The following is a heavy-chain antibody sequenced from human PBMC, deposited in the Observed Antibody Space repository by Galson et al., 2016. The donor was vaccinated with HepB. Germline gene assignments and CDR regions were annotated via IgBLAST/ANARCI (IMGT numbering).Heavy chain of an antibody. CDR1: GYTFSHYA. D-gene: IGHD3-22*01. CDR2: INTITGNP. Sequence: SVKVSCKASGYTFSHYAMNWVRQAPGQGLEWMGWINTITGNPTYAQGFTGRFVFSLDTSVTTAYLQISSLKAEDTAVYYCARGVFEYSSGYYLFDYWGQGTLVTVSS. J-gene: IGHJ4*02. CDR3: ARGVFEYSSGYYLFDY. V-gene: IGHV7-4-1*02.